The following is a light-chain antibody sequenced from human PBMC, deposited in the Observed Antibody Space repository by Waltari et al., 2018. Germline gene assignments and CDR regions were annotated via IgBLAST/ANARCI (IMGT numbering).Light chain of an antibody. CDR1: QSVLYSSNNKNY. CDR3: QQYYSSPLT. J-gene: IGKJ2*01. CDR2: WAS. V-gene: IGKV4-1*01. Sequence: DIVMTQSPDSLAVSLGERATINCKSSQSVLYSSNNKNYLAWYQQKPGQPPKLLLYWASTRESGVPDRFSGSGSGTDFTLTISSLQAEDVAVYYCQQYYSSPLTFGQGTKLEI.